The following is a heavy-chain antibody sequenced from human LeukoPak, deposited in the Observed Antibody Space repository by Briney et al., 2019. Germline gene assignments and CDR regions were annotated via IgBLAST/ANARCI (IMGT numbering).Heavy chain of an antibody. D-gene: IGHD3-10*01. V-gene: IGHV1-46*01. CDR1: GYSFTRYF. Sequence: DSVKVSCKASGYSFTRYFIHWVRQAPGQGLEWMGIITSSDGSTSYAQKFQGRVTMTRDTSTSTVYMELSSLRSEDTAVYYCARGKVVTMVRGVIITYFDYWGQGTLVTVSS. J-gene: IGHJ4*02. CDR3: ARGKVVTMVRGVIITYFDY. CDR2: ITSSDGST.